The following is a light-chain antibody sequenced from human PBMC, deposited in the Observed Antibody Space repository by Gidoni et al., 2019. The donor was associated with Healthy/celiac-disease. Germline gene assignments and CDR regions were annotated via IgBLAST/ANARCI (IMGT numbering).Light chain of an antibody. V-gene: IGLV2-14*01. J-gene: IGLJ2*01. CDR3: SSYTSSSTPVV. CDR1: SRDVGGYNY. Sequence: QSALTQHASVSGSPGKSITISCTGTSRDVGGYNYVSWYQQHPGKAPKLMIYDVSNRPSGVSNRFSGSKSGNTASLTISGLQAEDEADYYCSSYTSSSTPVVFGGGTKLTVL. CDR2: DVS.